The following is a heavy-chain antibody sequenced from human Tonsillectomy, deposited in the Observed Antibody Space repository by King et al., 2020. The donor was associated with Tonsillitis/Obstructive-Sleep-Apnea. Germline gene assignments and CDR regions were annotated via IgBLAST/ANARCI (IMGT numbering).Heavy chain of an antibody. V-gene: IGHV4-34*01. Sequence: VQLQQWGAGLLKPSETLSLTCAVYGGSLSGYYWSWIRQPPGKGLEWIGEINHSGRTNYKPSLKSRVTISVDTSKNQVSLKLSSVTAADTAVYYCANGGSWSSRGFDPWGQGTLVTVSS. D-gene: IGHD6-13*01. CDR3: ANGGSWSSRGFDP. CDR2: INHSGRT. CDR1: GGSLSGYY. J-gene: IGHJ5*02.